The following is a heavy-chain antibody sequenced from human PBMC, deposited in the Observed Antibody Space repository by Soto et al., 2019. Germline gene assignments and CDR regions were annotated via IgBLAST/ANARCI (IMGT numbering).Heavy chain of an antibody. V-gene: IGHV4-31*03. CDR1: GGSISSGGYY. Sequence: QVQLQESGPGLVKPSQTLSLTCTVSGGSISSGGYYWTWLRQHPGKGLEWIGYNYYSGITYYNPSLKSRVTISLDTSKNQFSLKRSSVTAADTAVYYCARGSSIAGLYYGMDVWGQGTTVTVSS. CDR3: ARGSSIAGLYYGMDV. CDR2: NYYSGIT. J-gene: IGHJ6*02. D-gene: IGHD6-6*01.